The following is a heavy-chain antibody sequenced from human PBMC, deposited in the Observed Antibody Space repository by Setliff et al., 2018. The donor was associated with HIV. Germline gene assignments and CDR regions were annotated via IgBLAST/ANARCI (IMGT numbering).Heavy chain of an antibody. D-gene: IGHD7-27*01. CDR3: ARGWGHDGFDF. CDR1: GGSISSGNYY. V-gene: IGHV4-61*02. J-gene: IGHJ3*01. CDR2: IYTSGST. Sequence: SETLSLTCTVSGGSISSGNYYWSWIRQPAGKGLEWIGRIYTSGSTNYNPSLKSRVTMSIDTSKNQFSLNVSSVTAADTAVYYCARGWGHDGFDFWGQGTMVTVSS.